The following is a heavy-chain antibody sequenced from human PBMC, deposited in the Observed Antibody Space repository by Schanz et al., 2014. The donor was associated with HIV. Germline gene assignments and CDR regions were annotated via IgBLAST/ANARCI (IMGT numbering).Heavy chain of an antibody. J-gene: IGHJ3*02. CDR3: ARSPDWAGTDAFDI. D-gene: IGHD6-19*01. CDR2: ISYDGSNE. V-gene: IGHV3-30*03. Sequence: QVQLVESGGGVVQPGRSLRLSCAASGFTFSRDGMNWVRQAPGKGLECVAVISYDGSNEYYADSVKGRFTISRDNAKNTLYLQLNSLRAEDTAVYYCARSPDWAGTDAFDIWGQGTMVTVSS. CDR1: GFTFSRDG.